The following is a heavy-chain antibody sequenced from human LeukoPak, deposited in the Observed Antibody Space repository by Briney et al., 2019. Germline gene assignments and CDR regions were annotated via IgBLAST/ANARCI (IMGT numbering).Heavy chain of an antibody. D-gene: IGHD3-10*01. CDR3: ARDGWFGEAYSYYYYMDV. V-gene: IGHV3-64*01. J-gene: IGHJ6*03. CDR2: ISRNGDST. Sequence: GGSLRLSCAASGLTLSNYAIHWVRQAPGKGLEYVSAISRNGDSTFYANSVEGRFTISRDNSKNTLYLQMGSLRTEDMAVYYCARDGWFGEAYSYYYYMDVWGKGTTVTVSS. CDR1: GLTLSNYA.